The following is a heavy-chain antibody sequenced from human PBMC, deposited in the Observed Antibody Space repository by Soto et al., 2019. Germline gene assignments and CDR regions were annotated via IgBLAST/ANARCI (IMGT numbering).Heavy chain of an antibody. CDR3: ARDDDLPDNGLGH. CDR2: IVADGTGL. V-gene: IGHV3-33*01. D-gene: IGHD1-1*01. Sequence: QVQLVESGGGVVQPGRSLRLSCAASGFRFSNYGMHWVRQAPGKGLEWLAVIVADGTGLHYADSVRGRFTISRDNSKNSLYRQLNSLGADDTAIYFCARDDDLPDNGLGHWGQGTLVTVSS. J-gene: IGHJ4*02. CDR1: GFRFSNYG.